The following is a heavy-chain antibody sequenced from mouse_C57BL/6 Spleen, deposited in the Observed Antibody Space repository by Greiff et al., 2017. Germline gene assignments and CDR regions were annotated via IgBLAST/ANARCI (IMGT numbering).Heavy chain of an antibody. Sequence: VQLQQSGPELVKPGASVKISCKASGYAFSSSWMNWVKQRPGKGLEWIGRIYPGDGATNYNGKFKGKATLTADKSSSTAYMQLSSLTSEDSAVXVCAKIATVVAEGWYFDVWGTGTTVTVSS. D-gene: IGHD1-1*01. V-gene: IGHV1-82*01. CDR1: GYAFSSSW. J-gene: IGHJ1*03. CDR2: IYPGDGAT. CDR3: AKIATVVAEGWYFDV.